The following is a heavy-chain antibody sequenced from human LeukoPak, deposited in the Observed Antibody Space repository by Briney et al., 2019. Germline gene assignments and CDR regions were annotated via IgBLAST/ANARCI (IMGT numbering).Heavy chain of an antibody. CDR3: AKVYYYDSSGPFDY. D-gene: IGHD3-22*01. Sequence: GRSLRLSCAASRFTFSSYGMHWVRQAPGKGLDWVAVISYDGSNKYYADSVKGRFTISRDNSKNTLYLQMNNLRAEDTAVYYCAKVYYYDSSGPFDYWGQGTLVTVSS. J-gene: IGHJ4*02. V-gene: IGHV3-30*18. CDR2: ISYDGSNK. CDR1: RFTFSSYG.